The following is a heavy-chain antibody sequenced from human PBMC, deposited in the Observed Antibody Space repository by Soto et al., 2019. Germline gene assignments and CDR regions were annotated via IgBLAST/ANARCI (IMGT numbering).Heavy chain of an antibody. CDR2: ISAYNGNT. D-gene: IGHD3-16*02. CDR1: GYTFTSYG. CDR3: AGAVTSKGAFDI. V-gene: IGHV1-18*01. J-gene: IGHJ3*02. Sequence: QVQLVQSGAEVKQPGASVKVSCKASGYTFTSYGISWVRQAPGQGLEWMGWISAYNGNTNYAQKLPGRVTMTTDTSTSTASMALRSLRSDATAVYYGAGAVTSKGAFDIWGQGTMVTVSS.